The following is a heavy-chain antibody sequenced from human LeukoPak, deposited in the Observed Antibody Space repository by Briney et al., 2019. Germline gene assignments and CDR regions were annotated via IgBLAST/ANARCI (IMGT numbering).Heavy chain of an antibody. D-gene: IGHD3-22*01. CDR2: ISYDGSNK. Sequence: PGGSLRLSCAASGFTFSSYWMSWVRQAPGKGLEWVAVISYDGSNKNSADSVKGRFTISRDNSKNTLYLQMNSLRAEDTAVYYCARDGYYYDTSGYYEFYYYMDVWGKGTTVTVSS. CDR3: ARDGYYYDTSGYYEFYYYMDV. J-gene: IGHJ6*03. CDR1: GFTFSSYW. V-gene: IGHV3-30*03.